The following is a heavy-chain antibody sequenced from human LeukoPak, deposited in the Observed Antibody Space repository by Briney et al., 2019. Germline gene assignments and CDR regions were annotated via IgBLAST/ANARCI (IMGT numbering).Heavy chain of an antibody. V-gene: IGHV4-34*01. CDR2: INQSGST. J-gene: IGHJ1*01. Sequence: SETLSLTCAVYGGSFSDYDWSWIRQPPGKGLEWIGEINQSGSTNCAPSLKSRVSMSIDTSKSQFSLNLRSVTAADTAVYYCARTSYYYDSSGPKYFQHWGQGTLVTVSS. CDR1: GGSFSDYD. D-gene: IGHD3-22*01. CDR3: ARTSYYYDSSGPKYFQH.